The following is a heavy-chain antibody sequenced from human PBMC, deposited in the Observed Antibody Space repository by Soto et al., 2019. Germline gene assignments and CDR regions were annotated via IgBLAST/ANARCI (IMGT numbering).Heavy chain of an antibody. D-gene: IGHD1-1*01. V-gene: IGHV1-18*01. CDR1: GYGFTTYG. J-gene: IGHJ4*02. CDR3: ARGRYGDY. CDR2: ISAHNGNT. Sequence: QVHLVQSGAEVKKPGASVKVSCKGSGYGFTTYGITWVRQAPGQGLERMAWISAHNGNTNYAQKLQGRVTVTRDKSTSTAYMELRSLRSDDTAVYYCARGRYGDYWGQGALVTVSS.